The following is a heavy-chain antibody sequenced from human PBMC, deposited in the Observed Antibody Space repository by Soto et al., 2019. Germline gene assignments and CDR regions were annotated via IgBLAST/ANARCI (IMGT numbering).Heavy chain of an antibody. CDR2: ISVSGGST. J-gene: IGHJ3*02. CDR1: GFTFSSYV. V-gene: IGHV3-23*01. D-gene: IGHD3-22*01. Sequence: EVQLLESGGGLVQPGGSLRLSCAASGFTFSSYVMTWVRQAPGKGLEWVSAISVSGGSTYYADSVKGRFTISRDNSKNTLYLQMNSLRVEDTAVYYCAKVHSPTDYYDSSGYNAFDIWGQGTMVTVSS. CDR3: AKVHSPTDYYDSSGYNAFDI.